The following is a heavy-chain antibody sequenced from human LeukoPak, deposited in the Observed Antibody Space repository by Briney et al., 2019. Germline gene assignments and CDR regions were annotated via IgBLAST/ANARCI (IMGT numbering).Heavy chain of an antibody. CDR1: GXSISSGGYY. CDR2: IYYSGST. V-gene: IGHV4-31*03. CDR3: ARDRTGDSSGYFDY. J-gene: IGHJ4*02. Sequence: SETLSLTCTVSGXSISSGGYYWSWIRQHPGKGLEWIGYIYYSGSTYYTPSLKSRLTISVDTSKNQFSLKLSSVTAADTAVYYCARDRTGDSSGYFDYWGQGTLVTVSS. D-gene: IGHD3-22*01.